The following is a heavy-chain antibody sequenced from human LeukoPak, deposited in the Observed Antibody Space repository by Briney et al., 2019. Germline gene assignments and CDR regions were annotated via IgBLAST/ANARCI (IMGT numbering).Heavy chain of an antibody. D-gene: IGHD6-6*01. CDR2: ISSSSSYI. V-gene: IGHV3-21*01. J-gene: IGHJ4*02. Sequence: KPGGSLRLSCATSGFTFSSYSMNWVRQAPGKGLEWVSSISSSSSYIYYADSVKGRFTISRDNAKNSLYLQMNSLRAEDTAVYYCARGEAYSSSSRFDYWGQGTLVTVSS. CDR1: GFTFSSYS. CDR3: ARGEAYSSSSRFDY.